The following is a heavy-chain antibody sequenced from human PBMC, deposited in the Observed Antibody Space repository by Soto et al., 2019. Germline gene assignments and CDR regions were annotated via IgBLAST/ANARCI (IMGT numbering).Heavy chain of an antibody. CDR3: AREGAAMVQLERRRNYYGMDV. V-gene: IGHV3-11*01. D-gene: IGHD1-1*01. CDR1: GFTFSDYY. J-gene: IGHJ6*02. CDR2: ISSSGSTI. Sequence: GGSLRLSCAASGFTFSDYYMSWIRQAPGKGLEWVSYISSSGSTIYYADSVKGRFTISRDNAKNSLYLQMNSLRAEDTAVYYCAREGAAMVQLERRRNYYGMDVWGQGTTVTVSS.